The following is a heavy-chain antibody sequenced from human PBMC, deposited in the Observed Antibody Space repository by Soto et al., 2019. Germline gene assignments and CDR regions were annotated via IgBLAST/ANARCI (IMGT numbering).Heavy chain of an antibody. V-gene: IGHV4-59*01. Sequence: QVQLQESGPGLVKPSETLSLTCTVSGGSISSYYWSWIRQPPGQGLEWIGYIYYSGSTNYNPSLKSRVTISVDTSKNQFSLKLSSVTAAYTAVYYCARGWVYYGSGSYFDYWGQGTLVTVSS. J-gene: IGHJ4*02. CDR1: GGSISSYY. D-gene: IGHD3-10*01. CDR2: IYYSGST. CDR3: ARGWVYYGSGSYFDY.